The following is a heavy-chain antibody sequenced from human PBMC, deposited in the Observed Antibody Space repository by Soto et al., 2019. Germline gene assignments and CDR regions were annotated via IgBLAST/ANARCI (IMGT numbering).Heavy chain of an antibody. J-gene: IGHJ4*02. CDR2: IKQDGSEE. Sequence: VQLVESGGGLVQPGGSLRLSCAASGFTFINYWMTWVRQAPGKGLEWVANIKQDGSEEYYVGSVKGRFTISRDNAKNSLYLQRTSLRAEDTAVYYCARGAFPTWGSYPLDYWGQGALVTVSS. V-gene: IGHV3-7*04. D-gene: IGHD3-16*02. CDR3: ARGAFPTWGSYPLDY. CDR1: GFTFINYW.